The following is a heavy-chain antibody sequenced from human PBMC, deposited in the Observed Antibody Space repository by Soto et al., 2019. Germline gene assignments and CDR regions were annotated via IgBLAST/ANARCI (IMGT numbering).Heavy chain of an antibody. D-gene: IGHD3-10*01. J-gene: IGHJ4*02. CDR1: GFTFSSYG. Sequence: PGGSLRLSCAASGFTFSSYGMHWVRQAPGKGLEWVAVISYDGSNKYYADSVKGRFTISRDNSKNTLYLQMNSLRAEDTAVYYCAKAPYYYGSGSPFDYWGQGTLVTVSS. CDR3: AKAPYYYGSGSPFDY. V-gene: IGHV3-30*18. CDR2: ISYDGSNK.